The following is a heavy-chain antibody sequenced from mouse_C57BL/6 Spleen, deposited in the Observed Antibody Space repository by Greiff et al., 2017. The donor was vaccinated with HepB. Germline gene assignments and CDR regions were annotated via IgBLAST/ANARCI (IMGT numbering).Heavy chain of an antibody. CDR1: GFTFSDYG. D-gene: IGHD2-4*01. Sequence: EVKLEESGGGLVKPGGSLKLSCAASGFTFSDYGMHWVRQAPEKGLEWVAYISSGSSTIYYADTVKGRFTISRDNAKNTLFLQMTSLRSEDTAMYYCARPGLRREGCAYWGQGTLVTVSA. CDR3: ARPGLRREGCAY. CDR2: ISSGSSTI. J-gene: IGHJ3*01. V-gene: IGHV5-17*01.